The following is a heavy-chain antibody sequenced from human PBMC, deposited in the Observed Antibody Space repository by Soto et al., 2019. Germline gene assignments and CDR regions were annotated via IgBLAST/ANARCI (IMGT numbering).Heavy chain of an antibody. CDR3: VRTQVGSWAFNFYGMDV. CDR2: IKQDGTEE. CDR1: GQTFNRYW. V-gene: IGHV3-7*03. J-gene: IGHJ6*02. Sequence: DVQLAESGGGLVQPGGSLRLSCVASGQTFNRYWMSWVRQAPGKGLEWVANIKQDGTEEYYVDSVKGRFTISRDNAKNSLSLQMNSLRAEDTATYYCVRTQVGSWAFNFYGMDVWGQGTTVTVSS. D-gene: IGHD3-10*01.